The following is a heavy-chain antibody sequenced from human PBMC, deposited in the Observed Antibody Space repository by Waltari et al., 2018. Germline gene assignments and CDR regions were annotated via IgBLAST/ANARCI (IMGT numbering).Heavy chain of an antibody. D-gene: IGHD3-3*01. Sequence: QVQLVESGGGLVKPGGSLRLSCAASGFTFSDYYMSWIRQAPGKGVGWVYNSISNGSTLNYADAVKGRFTISRDNARNSLYLQMNSLRAEYTAVYYCAYYDFWSGYREPFDYWGQGTLVTVSS. CDR1: GFTFSDYY. CDR3: AYYDFWSGYREPFDY. CDR2: SISNGSTL. J-gene: IGHJ4*02. V-gene: IGHV3-11*01.